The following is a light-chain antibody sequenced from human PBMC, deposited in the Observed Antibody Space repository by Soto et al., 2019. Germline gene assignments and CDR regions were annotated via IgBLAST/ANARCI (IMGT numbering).Light chain of an antibody. Sequence: QSARTQPASLSGSPGQSIPISCPGTSTDIGSYNHVSWYQQHPGKAPKLMIFDVSYRPSGISDRFSGSKSGNTASLTISGLQPEDEADYYCSSYGASSTLFGGGTKVTVL. CDR2: DVS. J-gene: IGLJ2*01. V-gene: IGLV2-14*03. CDR3: SSYGASSTL. CDR1: STDIGSYNH.